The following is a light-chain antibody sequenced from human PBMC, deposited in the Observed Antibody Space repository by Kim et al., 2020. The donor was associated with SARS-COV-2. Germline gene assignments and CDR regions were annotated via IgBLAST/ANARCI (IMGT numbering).Light chain of an antibody. CDR1: QSIRSTA. J-gene: IGKJ1*01. V-gene: IGKV3-20*01. Sequence: SPAERATLSCRASQSIRSTALGWYQQKPGQAPRLLIYGACSRATGIPDRFSGSGSGTDFTLTISRLEPEDLAVYYCQQYGSSPRTFGQGTKVDIK. CDR2: GAC. CDR3: QQYGSSPRT.